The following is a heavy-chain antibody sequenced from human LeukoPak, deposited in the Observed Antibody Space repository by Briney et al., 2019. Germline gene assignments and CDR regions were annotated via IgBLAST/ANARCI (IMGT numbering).Heavy chain of an antibody. CDR1: GFTFSSYG. Sequence: GGSLRLSCAASGFTFSSYGMHWVHQAPGKGLEWVSAISNNGGYTYYADSVQGRFTISRDNSKNTLYLQMNSLRADDTAVYYCAKAPGAQLWSLDSLDYWGQGTLVTVSS. D-gene: IGHD5-18*01. CDR3: AKAPGAQLWSLDSLDY. J-gene: IGHJ4*02. V-gene: IGHV3-23*01. CDR2: ISNNGGYT.